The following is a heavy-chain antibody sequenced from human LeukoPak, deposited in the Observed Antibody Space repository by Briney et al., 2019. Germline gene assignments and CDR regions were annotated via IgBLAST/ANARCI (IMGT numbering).Heavy chain of an antibody. Sequence: GGSPRLSCATSGFTFSSYAMSWVRQAPGKGLEWVSAISGSGGSTYYADSVKGRFTISRDNSKNTLYLQMNSLRAEDTAVYYCASRSGYYLLPFDYWGQGTLVTVSS. J-gene: IGHJ4*02. V-gene: IGHV3-23*01. D-gene: IGHD3-3*01. CDR3: ASRSGYYLLPFDY. CDR1: GFTFSSYA. CDR2: ISGSGGST.